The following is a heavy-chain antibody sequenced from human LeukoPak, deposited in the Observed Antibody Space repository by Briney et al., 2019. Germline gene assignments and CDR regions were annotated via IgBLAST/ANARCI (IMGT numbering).Heavy chain of an antibody. CDR1: GFTFSSYS. D-gene: IGHD6-13*01. CDR2: ISSSSSYI. J-gene: IGHJ6*03. CDR3: ARVAAAGPLLYYYYYMDV. V-gene: IGHV3-21*01. Sequence: GGSLRLSCAASGFTFSSYSMNWVRQAPGKGLEWVSSISSSSSYIYYADSVKGRFTISRDNAKNSLYLQMNSLRAEDTAVYYCARVAAAGPLLYYYYYMDVWGKGTTVTVSS.